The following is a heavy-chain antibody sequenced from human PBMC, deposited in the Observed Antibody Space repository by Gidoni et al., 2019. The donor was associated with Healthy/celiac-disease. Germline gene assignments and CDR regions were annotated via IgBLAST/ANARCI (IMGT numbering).Heavy chain of an antibody. V-gene: IGHV4-59*01. CDR1: GGSISSYY. Sequence: QVQLQESGPGLVKPSETLSLTCTVSGGSISSYYWSWIRQPPGKGLEWIGYIYYSGSTTYNPSLKSRVTISVDTSKNQFSLKLSSVTAADTAVYYCARVDPNYYGSGIDYWGQGTLVTVSS. J-gene: IGHJ4*02. D-gene: IGHD3-10*01. CDR2: IYYSGST. CDR3: ARVDPNYYGSGIDY.